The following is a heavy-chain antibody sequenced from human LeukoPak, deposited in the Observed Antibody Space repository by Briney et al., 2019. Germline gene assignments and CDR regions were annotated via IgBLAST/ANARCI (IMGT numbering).Heavy chain of an antibody. D-gene: IGHD4-23*01. CDR3: ARDLPPYGGLDY. V-gene: IGHV1-46*01. J-gene: IGHJ4*02. CDR1: GYTFTSYG. CDR2: INPSGGST. Sequence: GASVKVSCKASGYTFTSYGISWVRQAPGQGLEWMGIINPSGGSTSYAQKFQGRVTMTRDTSTSTVYMELSSLRSEDTAVYYCARDLPPYGGLDYWGQGTLVTVSS.